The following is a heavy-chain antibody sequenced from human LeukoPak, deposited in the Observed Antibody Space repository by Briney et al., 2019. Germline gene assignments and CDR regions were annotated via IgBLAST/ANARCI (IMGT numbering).Heavy chain of an antibody. CDR3: ARRPRPYDFWSGYSDAFDI. D-gene: IGHD3-3*01. CDR1: GYTFTSYY. J-gene: IGHJ3*02. Sequence: ASVKVSCKASGYTFTSYYMHWVRQAPGQGLEWMGIINPSGGSTSYAQKFQGRVTMTRDTSTSTVYMELSSLRSEDTAVYYCARRPRPYDFWSGYSDAFDIWGQGTMVTVSS. V-gene: IGHV1-46*01. CDR2: INPSGGST.